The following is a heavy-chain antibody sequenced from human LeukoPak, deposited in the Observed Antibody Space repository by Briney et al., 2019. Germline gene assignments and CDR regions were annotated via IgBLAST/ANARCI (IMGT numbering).Heavy chain of an antibody. V-gene: IGHV3-30*02. J-gene: IGHJ3*02. D-gene: IGHD2-2*01. CDR1: GFTFNKYG. CDR2: IRDDGSNK. Sequence: GGSLRLSCAASGFTFNKYGMHWVRQAPGKGLEWVTFIRDDGSNKYYADSVKGRFTISRDNSKNTLYLQMNSLRTEDTAVYYCTKTAGYCSSTSCRVRGVCDAFDIWGQGTMVTVSS. CDR3: TKTAGYCSSTSCRVRGVCDAFDI.